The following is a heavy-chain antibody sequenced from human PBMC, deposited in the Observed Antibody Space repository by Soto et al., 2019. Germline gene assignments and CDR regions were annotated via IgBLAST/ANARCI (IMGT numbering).Heavy chain of an antibody. CDR1: GFTFSSYW. D-gene: IGHD6-13*01. V-gene: IGHV3-74*01. CDR2: INSDGSST. CDR3: ARSASSSWYFRAVMDV. J-gene: IGHJ6*02. Sequence: PGGSLRLSCAASGFTFSSYWMHWVRQAPGKGLVWVSRINSDGSSTSYADSVKGRFTISRDNAKNTLYLQMNSLRAEDTAVYYCARSASSSWYFRAVMDVWGQGTTVTVSS.